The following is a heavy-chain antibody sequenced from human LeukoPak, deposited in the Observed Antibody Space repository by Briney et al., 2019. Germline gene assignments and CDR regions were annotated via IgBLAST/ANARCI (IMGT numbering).Heavy chain of an antibody. CDR3: ARIYYYGSGSGEY. V-gene: IGHV3-11*04. D-gene: IGHD3-10*01. Sequence: GGSLRLSCAASGFTFRDCYFSWIRQAPGKGLEWISHISSTGATIIYADSVKGRFTVSRDDTKNSLYLQMNSLRAEDTAVYCARIYYYGSGSGEYWGQGTLVTVSS. CDR2: ISSTGATI. J-gene: IGHJ4*02. CDR1: GFTFRDCY.